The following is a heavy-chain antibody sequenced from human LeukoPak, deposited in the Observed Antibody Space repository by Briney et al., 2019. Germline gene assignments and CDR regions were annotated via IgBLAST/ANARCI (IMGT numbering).Heavy chain of an antibody. CDR1: GGSSSGYY. D-gene: IGHD5-12*01. J-gene: IGHJ4*02. Sequence: SETLSLTCAVYGGSSSGYYWSWLRQPPGKGLEWIGEINHSGSTNYNPSLKSRVTISVDTSKNQFSLKLSSVTAADTAVYYCARDISVTTRAFDYWGQGTLVTVSS. CDR2: INHSGST. CDR3: ARDISVTTRAFDY. V-gene: IGHV4-34*01.